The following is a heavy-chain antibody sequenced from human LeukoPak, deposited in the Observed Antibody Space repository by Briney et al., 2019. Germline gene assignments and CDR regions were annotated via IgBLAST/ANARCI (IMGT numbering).Heavy chain of an antibody. D-gene: IGHD3-9*01. J-gene: IGHJ6*02. V-gene: IGHV1-69*13. CDR3: ARAYPNYDNLRGHYYYYGMDV. CDR2: INPIFGTA. Sequence: SVKVSCKASGGTFSSYAISWVRQAPGQGLEWMGGINPIFGTANYAQKFQGRVTITADESTSTAYMELSSLRSEDTAVYYCARAYPNYDNLRGHYYYYGMDVWGQGTTVTVSS. CDR1: GGTFSSYA.